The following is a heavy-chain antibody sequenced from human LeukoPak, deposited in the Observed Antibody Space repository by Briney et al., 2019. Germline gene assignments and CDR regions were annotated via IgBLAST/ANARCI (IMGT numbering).Heavy chain of an antibody. CDR3: ARPLGYCSGGSCYPFDS. V-gene: IGHV4-39*07. D-gene: IGHD2-15*01. J-gene: IGHJ4*02. CDR2: IYYSGST. Sequence: SETLSLTCTVSGGSISSSSYYWGWIRQPPGKGLEWIGSIYYSGSTYYNPSLKSRVTISVDTSKNQFSLKLSSVTAADTAVYYCARPLGYCSGGSCYPFDSWGQGTLVTVSS. CDR1: GGSISSSSYY.